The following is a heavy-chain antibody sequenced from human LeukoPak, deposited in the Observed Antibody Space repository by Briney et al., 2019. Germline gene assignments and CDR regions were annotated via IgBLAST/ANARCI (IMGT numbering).Heavy chain of an antibody. J-gene: IGHJ3*01. V-gene: IGHV4-61*01. CDR3: ARDQGGGSYRHAFDV. CDR1: GDPVSSSNYY. Sequence: PSETLSLTCTVFGDPVSSSNYYWSWLRQPPGKELEWIGHIYHSGSTIYNPSLKSRVTISVDMSKNQFSLRLTSGTAADTAVYYCARDQGGGSYRHAFDVWGQGKMVTVSS. D-gene: IGHD1-26*01. CDR2: IYHSGST.